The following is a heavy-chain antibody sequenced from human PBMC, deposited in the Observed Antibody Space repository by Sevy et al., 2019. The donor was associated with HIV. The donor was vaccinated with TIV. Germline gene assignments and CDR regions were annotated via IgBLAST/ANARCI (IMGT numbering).Heavy chain of an antibody. J-gene: IGHJ6*02. CDR2: ISGSGGTT. Sequence: GGSLRLSCAASGFTFSNYAMNWVRQAPGKGLEWVSAISGSGGTTYDADSVKGGFTISRDKSQNTLYLQMNGLRAEDTAVYYCAKVLARGVAVAGSAWGMDVWGQGTTVTVSS. V-gene: IGHV3-23*01. CDR1: GFTFSNYA. CDR3: AKVLARGVAVAGSAWGMDV. D-gene: IGHD6-19*01.